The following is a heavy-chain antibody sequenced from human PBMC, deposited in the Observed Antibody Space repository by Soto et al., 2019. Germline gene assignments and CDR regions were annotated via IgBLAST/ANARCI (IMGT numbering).Heavy chain of an antibody. D-gene: IGHD2-8*01. CDR2: IWSDGSSK. CDR1: GFTFRNYI. V-gene: IGHV3-33*08. CDR3: AREDLAANTGLGYY. J-gene: IGHJ4*02. Sequence: QVQLVESGGGVVQPGGSLRLSCAASGFTFRNYIMHWVRQAPGKGLEWVTLIWSDGSSKHYADSVKGRFTISRDNSKNTLYLQRDSLKTEDTAVYYCAREDLAANTGLGYYWGQGTLVAVSS.